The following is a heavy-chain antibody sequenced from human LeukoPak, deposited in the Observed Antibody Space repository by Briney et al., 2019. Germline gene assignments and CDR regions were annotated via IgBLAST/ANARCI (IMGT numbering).Heavy chain of an antibody. V-gene: IGHV3-23*01. CDR3: ATHGEAYGDSKTDY. D-gene: IGHD4-17*01. Sequence: GGSLRLSCAAFGFTFTTYAMSWVRQAPGKGLEWVSVISSSGGTTYHADSVKGRFTISRDNSKNTVYLQMNGLRAEDTAIYYCATHGEAYGDSKTDYWVQGTLVTVSS. CDR1: GFTFTTYA. CDR2: ISSSGGTT. J-gene: IGHJ4*02.